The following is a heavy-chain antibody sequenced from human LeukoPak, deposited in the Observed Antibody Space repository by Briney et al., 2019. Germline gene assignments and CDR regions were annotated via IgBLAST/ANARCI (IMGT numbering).Heavy chain of an antibody. V-gene: IGHV4-59*01. CDR1: GGSISSYY. J-gene: IGHJ6*02. CDR3: ARAYGYCSSTSCLYYYYGMDV. D-gene: IGHD2-2*03. CDR2: IYYSGST. Sequence: SSETLSLTCTVSGGSISSYYWSWIRQPPGKGLEWIGYIYYSGSTNYNPSLKSRVTISVDTSKNQFSLKLSSVTAADTAVYYCARAYGYCSSTSCLYYYYGMDVWDQGTTVTVSS.